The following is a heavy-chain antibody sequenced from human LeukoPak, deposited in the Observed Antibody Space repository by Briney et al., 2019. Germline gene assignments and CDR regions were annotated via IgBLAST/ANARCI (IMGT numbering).Heavy chain of an antibody. D-gene: IGHD6-19*01. CDR2: IYYTGST. CDR1: GGSISTSSYY. V-gene: IGHV4-39*07. J-gene: IGHJ4*02. CDR3: ARGRTMGYSSGWSKRPVFDY. Sequence: SETLSLTCTVSGGSISTSSYYWGWIRQPPGKGLEWIGSIYYTGSTYYNPSLKSRVTISVDTSKDQFSLKLSSVTAADTAVYYCARGRTMGYSSGWSKRPVFDYWGQGTLVTVSS.